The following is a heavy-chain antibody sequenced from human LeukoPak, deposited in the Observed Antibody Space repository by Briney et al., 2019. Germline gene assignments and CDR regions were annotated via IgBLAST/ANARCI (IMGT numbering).Heavy chain of an antibody. V-gene: IGHV3-64*01. Sequence: GGSLRLSCAASGFTFSSYAMHWVRQAPGKGLEYVSAISSNGGSTYYANSVKGRFTISRDNSKNTLYLQMGSLRAEDMAVYYCASSWRGSPDYHYYGMDVWGQGTTVTVSS. CDR2: ISSNGGST. CDR3: ASSWRGSPDYHYYGMDV. J-gene: IGHJ6*02. CDR1: GFTFSSYA. D-gene: IGHD3-10*01.